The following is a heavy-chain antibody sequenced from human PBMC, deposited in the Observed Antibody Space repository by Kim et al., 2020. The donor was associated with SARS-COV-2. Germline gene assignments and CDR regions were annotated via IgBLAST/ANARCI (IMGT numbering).Heavy chain of an antibody. Sequence: SETLSLTCTVSGGSISSGGYYWSWIRQHPGKGLEWIGYIYYSGSTYYNPSLKSRVTISVDTSKNQFSLKLSSVTAADTAVYYCARVLATREYVVFWYFDLWVRGTLVTVSS. V-gene: IGHV4-31*03. CDR3: ARVLATREYVVFWYFDL. CDR1: GGSISSGGYY. CDR2: IYYSGST. J-gene: IGHJ2*01. D-gene: IGHD3-3*02.